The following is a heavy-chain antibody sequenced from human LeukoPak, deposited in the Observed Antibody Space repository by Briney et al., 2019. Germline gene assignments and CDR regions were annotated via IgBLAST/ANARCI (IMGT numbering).Heavy chain of an antibody. Sequence: GASVKVSCKASGYTFTSYAMHWVRQAPGQRLEWMGWINAGNGNTKYSQKFQGRVTITRDTSASTAYMELSSLRSEDTAVYYCARDRGSGWVLDFDYWGQGTLVTVSS. V-gene: IGHV1-3*01. CDR3: ARDRGSGWVLDFDY. CDR1: GYTFTSYA. J-gene: IGHJ4*02. D-gene: IGHD6-19*01. CDR2: INAGNGNT.